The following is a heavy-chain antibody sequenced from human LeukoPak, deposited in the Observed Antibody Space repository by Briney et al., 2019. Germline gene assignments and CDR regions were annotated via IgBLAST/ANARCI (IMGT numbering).Heavy chain of an antibody. D-gene: IGHD4-11*01. CDR3: ARDPVTAIYITVRPKYNWFDP. Sequence: ASVKVSCKASGYTFTGYYMHWVRQAPGQGLEWMGWINPNSGGTNYAQKFQGRVTMTRDTSISTAYMELSRLRSDDTAVYYCARDPVTAIYITVRPKYNWFDPWGQGTLVTVSS. CDR2: INPNSGGT. J-gene: IGHJ5*02. CDR1: GYTFTGYY. V-gene: IGHV1-2*02.